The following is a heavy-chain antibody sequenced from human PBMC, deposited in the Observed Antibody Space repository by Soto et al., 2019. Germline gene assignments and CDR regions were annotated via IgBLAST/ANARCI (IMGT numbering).Heavy chain of an antibody. CDR1: GFTFSNCW. Sequence: WETLSLSCAASGFTFSNCWIHWARQAQGKGLVWVSRINSYCSSTSYSDSVKGRFTISRDNATNTMYPQMNSLRAEATAVCYYARDRVYYDSRGEYKDYGMDVWGQGTTVTVSS. CDR2: INSYCSST. CDR3: ARDRVYYDSRGEYKDYGMDV. J-gene: IGHJ6*01. D-gene: IGHD3-22*01. V-gene: IGHV3-74*01.